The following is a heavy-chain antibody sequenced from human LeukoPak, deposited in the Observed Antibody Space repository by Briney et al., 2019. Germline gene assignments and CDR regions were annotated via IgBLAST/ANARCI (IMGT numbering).Heavy chain of an antibody. J-gene: IGHJ4*02. CDR1: GFTFSSYS. CDR2: ISSSSSTI. V-gene: IGHV3-48*04. D-gene: IGHD6-25*01. CDR3: ARGQRVFDY. Sequence: GRSLRLSCAASGFTFSSYSMNWVRQAPGKGLEWVSYISSSSSTIYYADSVKGRFTISRDNAKNSLYLQMNSLRVEDTAVYYCARGQRVFDYWGQGTLVTVSS.